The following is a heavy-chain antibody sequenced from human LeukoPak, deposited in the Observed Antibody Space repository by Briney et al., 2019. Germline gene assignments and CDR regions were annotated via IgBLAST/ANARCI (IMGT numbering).Heavy chain of an antibody. Sequence: GGSLRLSCAASGFTFSSYWMTWIRQAPGKGLEWVANIKQDGSGKYYVDSVKGRFTISRDNAKNSLYLQMNSLRAEDTAVYYCARDTGGGYGCYDCWGQGTLVTVSS. CDR3: ARDTGGGYGCYDC. CDR2: IKQDGSGK. V-gene: IGHV3-7*01. J-gene: IGHJ4*02. D-gene: IGHD5-18*01. CDR1: GFTFSSYW.